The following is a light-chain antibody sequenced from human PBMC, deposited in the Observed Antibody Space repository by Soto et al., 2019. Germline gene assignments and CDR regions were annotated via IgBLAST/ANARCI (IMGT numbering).Light chain of an antibody. CDR3: QQYASSQIT. CDR2: GAS. Sequence: EIVLTQSPGTLSLSPGERATLSCRASQSVGRNYLAWYQQKPGQAPRLLIHGASNRATGIPDRFSGSGSGTDFTLTISRLEPEDFAGYYCQQYASSQITFGGGTKVEIK. J-gene: IGKJ4*01. CDR1: QSVGRNY. V-gene: IGKV3-20*01.